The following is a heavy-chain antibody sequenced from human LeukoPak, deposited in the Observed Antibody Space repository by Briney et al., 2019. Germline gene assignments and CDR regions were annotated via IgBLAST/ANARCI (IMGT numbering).Heavy chain of an antibody. J-gene: IGHJ6*02. CDR3: AGSPIGYGMDV. Sequence: SETLSLTCTVSGGSISSRSYYWGWIRQPPGKGLEWIGKISDSGNTYYSPSLRSRVTISIDMSKNQFSLKLSSVTATDTAVYYCAGSPIGYGMDVWGQGTTVTVSS. CDR2: ISDSGNT. V-gene: IGHV4-39*01. CDR1: GGSISSRSYY.